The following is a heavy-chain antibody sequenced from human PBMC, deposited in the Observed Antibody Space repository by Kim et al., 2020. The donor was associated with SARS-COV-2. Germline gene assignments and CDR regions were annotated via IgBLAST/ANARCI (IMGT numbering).Heavy chain of an antibody. D-gene: IGHD6-19*01. V-gene: IGHV3-7*01. CDR1: GFTFSSYW. CDR3: ARGKTGIAVAGTKYFQH. J-gene: IGHJ1*01. CDR2: IKQDGSEK. Sequence: GGSLRLSCAASGFTFSSYWMSWVRQAPGKWLEWVANIKQDGSEKYYVDSVKGRFTISRDNAKNSLYLQMNSLRAEDTAVYYCARGKTGIAVAGTKYFQHWGQGTLVTVSS.